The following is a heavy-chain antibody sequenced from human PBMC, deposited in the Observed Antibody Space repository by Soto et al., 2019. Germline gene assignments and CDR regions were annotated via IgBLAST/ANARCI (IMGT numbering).Heavy chain of an antibody. CDR1: GYTFTGYY. CDR3: ARDYDFWSGYYYFAY. D-gene: IGHD3-3*01. V-gene: IGHV1-2*02. Sequence: ASVKVSCKASGYTFTGYYMHWVRQAPGQGLEWMGWINPNSGGTNYAQKFQGRVTMTRDTSISTAYMELSRLRSDDTAVYYCARDYDFWSGYYYFAYWGQGTLVSVSS. CDR2: INPNSGGT. J-gene: IGHJ4*02.